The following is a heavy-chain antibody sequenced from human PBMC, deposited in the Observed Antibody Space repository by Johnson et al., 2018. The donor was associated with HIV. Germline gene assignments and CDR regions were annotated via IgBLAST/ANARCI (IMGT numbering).Heavy chain of an antibody. CDR3: AREDLYDL. D-gene: IGHD1-1*01. Sequence: QVQLVESGGGVVQPGRSLRLSCAVSGFTFSRNEMHWVRQAPGKGLEWMAVISDDGSNKYYAESVKGRFNISRDNSKNTLYLQMNSLRPEDTAVYYCAREDLYDLGGQGTMFPVSS. CDR2: ISDDGSNK. CDR1: GFTFSRNE. J-gene: IGHJ3*01. V-gene: IGHV3-30*03.